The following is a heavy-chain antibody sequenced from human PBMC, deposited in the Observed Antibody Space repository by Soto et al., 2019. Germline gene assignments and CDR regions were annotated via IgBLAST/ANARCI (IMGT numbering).Heavy chain of an antibody. J-gene: IGHJ6*02. CDR2: IYHSGST. CDR3: SRLNYYGMDV. CDR1: GASVSTGRW. Sequence: SQTRALTSFPCGASVSTGRWCILVRQPRGKGREWIGEIYHSGSTNYNPSLKSRVTISVDKSKNQFSLKLSSVTAADTAVYYCSRLNYYGMDVWGQGTTVTVSS. V-gene: IGHV4-4*02.